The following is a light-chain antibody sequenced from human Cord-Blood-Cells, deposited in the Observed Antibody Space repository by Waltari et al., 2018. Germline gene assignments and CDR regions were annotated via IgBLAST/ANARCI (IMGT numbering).Light chain of an antibody. Sequence: QSALTQPPSASGSPGQSVTIPCTGTSSDVGGYNYVSWYQPHPGKAPKLMIYEVSKRPSGVPDRFSGSKSGNTASLTISGLQAEDEADYYCCSYAGSSTLVFGGGTKLTVL. CDR1: SSDVGGYNY. J-gene: IGLJ3*02. V-gene: IGLV2-8*01. CDR3: CSYAGSSTLV. CDR2: EVS.